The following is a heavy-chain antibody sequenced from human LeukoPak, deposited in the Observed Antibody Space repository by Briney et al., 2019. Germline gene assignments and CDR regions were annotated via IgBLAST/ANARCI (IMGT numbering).Heavy chain of an antibody. CDR3: ARGGGPYCGGDCYFDY. CDR1: GYTFTSYG. J-gene: IGHJ4*02. V-gene: IGHV1-18*01. D-gene: IGHD2-21*02. Sequence: GASVKVSCEASGYTFTSYGIGWVRQAPGQGLEWMGWISAYNGHANFAQNFQGRVTMTTDTSTSTAYMEVGSLRPDDTAVYYCARGGGPYCGGDCYFDYWGQGPLVTVSS. CDR2: ISAYNGHA.